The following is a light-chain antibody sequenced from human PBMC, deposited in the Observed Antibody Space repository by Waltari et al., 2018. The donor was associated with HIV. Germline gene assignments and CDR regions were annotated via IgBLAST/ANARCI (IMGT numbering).Light chain of an antibody. Sequence: DIVMTQSPDSLAVSLGERATINCKSSQSVLYSSNNKNYLAWYQQKPGQPPKLLIYWASTRESGVPDRFSGSGSGTDFTLTISSLQAEDVAVYYCQQYYNGPWTFGQGTKVEIK. CDR3: QQYYNGPWT. CDR2: WAS. J-gene: IGKJ1*01. CDR1: QSVLYSSNNKNY. V-gene: IGKV4-1*01.